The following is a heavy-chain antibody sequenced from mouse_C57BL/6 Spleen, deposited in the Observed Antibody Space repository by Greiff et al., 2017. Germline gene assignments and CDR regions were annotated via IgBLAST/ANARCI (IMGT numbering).Heavy chain of an antibody. Sequence: EVQLQESGAELVRPGASVKLSCTASGFNIKDDYMHWVKQRPEQGLEWIGWIDPENGDTEYASKFQGKATITADTSSNTAYLQLSSLTSEDTAVYYCTTENYYGSSYRFAYWGQGTLVTVSA. J-gene: IGHJ3*01. D-gene: IGHD1-1*01. CDR1: GFNIKDDY. CDR3: TTENYYGSSYRFAY. V-gene: IGHV14-4*01. CDR2: IDPENGDT.